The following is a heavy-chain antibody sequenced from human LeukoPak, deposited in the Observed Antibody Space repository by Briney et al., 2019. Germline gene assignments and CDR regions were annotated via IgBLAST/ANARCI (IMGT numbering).Heavy chain of an antibody. CDR2: IYYSGST. CDR1: GGSISSSSYY. J-gene: IGHJ4*02. V-gene: IGHV4-39*01. Sequence: SETLSLTCTVSGGSISSSSYYWGWIRQPLGKGLEWIGSIYYSGSTYYNPSLKSRVTISVDTSKNQFSLKLSSVTAADTAVYYCAIPSSGWYDPFDYWGQGTLVTVSS. D-gene: IGHD6-19*01. CDR3: AIPSSGWYDPFDY.